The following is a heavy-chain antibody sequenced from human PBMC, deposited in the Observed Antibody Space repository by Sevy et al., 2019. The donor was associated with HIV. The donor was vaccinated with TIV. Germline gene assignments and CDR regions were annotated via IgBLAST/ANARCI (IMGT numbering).Heavy chain of an antibody. CDR2: ISGSGGST. J-gene: IGHJ4*02. D-gene: IGHD3-3*01. CDR3: AKSFKVLRFLEWLSYFDY. CDR1: GFTFSSYA. V-gene: IGHV3-23*01. Sequence: GGSLRLSCAASGFTFSSYAMSWVRQAPGKGLEWVSAISGSGGSTYYADSVKGRFTISRDNSKNTLYLQMNSLRAEDKAVYYCAKSFKVLRFLEWLSYFDYWGQGTLVTVSS.